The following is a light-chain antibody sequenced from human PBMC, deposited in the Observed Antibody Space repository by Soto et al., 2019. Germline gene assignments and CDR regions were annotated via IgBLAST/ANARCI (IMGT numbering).Light chain of an antibody. CDR1: QSVSSSY. V-gene: IGKV3-20*01. CDR3: QQYGSSPLLT. J-gene: IGKJ4*01. CDR2: GAS. Sequence: EIVLTQSPGTLSLSPGERATLSCRASQSVSSSYLAWYQQKPGQAPRLLIYGASSRATGIPDRFSGSGSGTDFTLTISRRESEDFAVYYCQQYGSSPLLTFGGGTKVEIK.